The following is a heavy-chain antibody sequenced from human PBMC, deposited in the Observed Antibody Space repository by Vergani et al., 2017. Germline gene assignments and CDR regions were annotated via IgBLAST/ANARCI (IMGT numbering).Heavy chain of an antibody. V-gene: IGHV1-69*01. CDR2: IIPIFGTA. J-gene: IGHJ5*02. CDR3: ARGQDIVVVVAENWFDP. D-gene: IGHD2-15*01. CDR1: GYTFTSYY. Sequence: QVQLVQSGAEVKKPGASVKVSCKASGYTFTSYYMHWVRQAPGQGLEWMGGIIPIFGTANYAQKFQGRVTITADESTSTAYMELSSLRSEDTAVYYCARGQDIVVVVAENWFDPWGQGTLVTVSS.